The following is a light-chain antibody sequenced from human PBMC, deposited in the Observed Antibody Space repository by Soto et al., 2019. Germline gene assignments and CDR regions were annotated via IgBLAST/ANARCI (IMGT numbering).Light chain of an antibody. V-gene: IGKV1-39*01. Sequence: DIQMTQSPSSLSASVGDRVTITCRASQRISSYLNWYQQKPGKAPKLLIYAASSLQSGVPSRFSGSGSGTDFTLTISSLQPEDFATYYCQQSYSTPWTCGQGTKVEIK. J-gene: IGKJ1*01. CDR1: QRISSY. CDR2: AAS. CDR3: QQSYSTPWT.